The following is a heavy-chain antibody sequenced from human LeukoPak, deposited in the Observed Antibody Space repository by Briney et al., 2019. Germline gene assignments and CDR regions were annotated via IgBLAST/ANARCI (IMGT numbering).Heavy chain of an antibody. D-gene: IGHD3-22*01. CDR3: ARGPEYDSSGYYRLFDY. J-gene: IGHJ4*02. V-gene: IGHV4-34*01. CDR1: GGSFSGYY. Sequence: SQTLSLTCAVYGGSFSGYYWSWIRQPPGKGLEWIGEINHSGSTNYNPSLKSRVTISVDTSKNQFSLKLSSVTAADTAVYYCARGPEYDSSGYYRLFDYWGQGTLVTVSS. CDR2: INHSGST.